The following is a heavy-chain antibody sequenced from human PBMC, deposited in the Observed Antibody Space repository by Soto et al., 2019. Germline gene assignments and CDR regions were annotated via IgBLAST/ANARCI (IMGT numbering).Heavy chain of an antibody. Sequence: QVQLVESGGGVVQPGRSLRLSCAASGFTFSSYGMHWVRQAPGKGLEWVAVISYDGSNKYYADSVKGRFTISRDNSKNTLYLQMNSLRAEDTAVYYCAKDLGGIAAAGKDYGMYVWGQGTTVTVSS. V-gene: IGHV3-30*18. CDR3: AKDLGGIAAAGKDYGMYV. CDR2: ISYDGSNK. CDR1: GFTFSSYG. J-gene: IGHJ6*02. D-gene: IGHD6-13*01.